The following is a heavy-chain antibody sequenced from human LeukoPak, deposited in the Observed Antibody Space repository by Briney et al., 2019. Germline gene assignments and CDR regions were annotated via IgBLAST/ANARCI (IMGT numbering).Heavy chain of an antibody. D-gene: IGHD1-26*01. CDR3: ARDLGRV. J-gene: IGHJ4*02. V-gene: IGHV4-39*07. CDR1: GGSISSSSYY. CDR2: IYYSGST. Sequence: SPSQTLSLTCTVSGGSISSSSYYWGWIRQPPGKGLEWIGSIYYSGSTYYNPSLKSRVTISVDTSKNQFSLKLSSVTAADTAVYYCARDLGRVWGQGTLVTVSS.